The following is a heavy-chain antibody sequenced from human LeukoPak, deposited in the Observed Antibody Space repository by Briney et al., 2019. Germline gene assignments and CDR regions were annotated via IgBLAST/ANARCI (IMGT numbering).Heavy chain of an antibody. CDR1: GYTFTGYY. D-gene: IGHD5-24*01. V-gene: IGHV1-46*01. CDR2: INPSAGNT. Sequence: ASVKVSCKASGYTFTGYYMHWVRQAPGQGLGWMGLINPSAGNTNYAQRFQGRVTMTRNTSTSTVYMELSSLRSEDTAVYYCARIRDGYNDAYDIWGQGTMVTVPS. CDR3: ARIRDGYNDAYDI. J-gene: IGHJ3*02.